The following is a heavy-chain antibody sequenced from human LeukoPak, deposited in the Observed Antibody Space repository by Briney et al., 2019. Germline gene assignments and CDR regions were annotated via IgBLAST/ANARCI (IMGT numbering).Heavy chain of an antibody. CDR3: TTAYYDFWSGYYMGFDY. CDR1: GFTFSNAW. Sequence: GGSLRLSCAASGFTFSNAWMNWVRQAPGKGLEWVGRIKSKTDGGTTDYAAPVKGRFTISRDHSKNTLYLQMNSLKTEDTAVYYCTTAYYDFWSGYYMGFDYWGQGTLVTVSS. V-gene: IGHV3-15*07. D-gene: IGHD3-3*01. J-gene: IGHJ4*02. CDR2: IKSKTDGGTT.